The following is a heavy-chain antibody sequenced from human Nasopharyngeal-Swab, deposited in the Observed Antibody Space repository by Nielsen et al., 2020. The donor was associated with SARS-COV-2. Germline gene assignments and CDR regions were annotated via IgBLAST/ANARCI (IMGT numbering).Heavy chain of an antibody. J-gene: IGHJ5*02. V-gene: IGHV1-69*13. CDR1: GGTLSSYA. CDR2: IIPIFGTA. D-gene: IGHD3-3*01. CDR3: ARNPGYYDFWSGYPNWFDP. Sequence: SVKVSCKDSGGTLSSYAISGVRQAPGQGLEWMGGIIPIFGTANYAQKFQGRVTITADESTSTAYMELSSLRSEDTAVYYCARNPGYYDFWSGYPNWFDPWGQGTLVTVSS.